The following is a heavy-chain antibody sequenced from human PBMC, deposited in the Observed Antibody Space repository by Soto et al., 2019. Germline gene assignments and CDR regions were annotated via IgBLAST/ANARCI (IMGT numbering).Heavy chain of an antibody. V-gene: IGHV3-11*01. Sequence: PGGSLRLSCAASGFTFSDYYMSWIRQAPGKGLEWVSYISSSGSTIYYADSVKGRFTISRDNAKNSLYLQMNSLRAEDTAVYYCASLFRASGYCSSTSGYANYEYFQQWGQGTLVTVSS. J-gene: IGHJ1*01. D-gene: IGHD2-2*01. CDR1: GFTFSDYY. CDR3: ASLFRASGYCSSTSGYANYEYFQQ. CDR2: ISSSGSTI.